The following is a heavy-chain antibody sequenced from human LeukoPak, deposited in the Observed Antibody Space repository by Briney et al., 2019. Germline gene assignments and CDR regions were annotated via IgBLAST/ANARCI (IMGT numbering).Heavy chain of an antibody. Sequence: SETLSLTCAVSGGSLSNDNWSWVREPVGKGVEWIGRFYSIGGTNYNPSLKSRVTMSVDTSKNQFSLKLNSVTAADTAVYYCARCPGYCTNGVWFDLCGRGTLITVSS. CDR1: GGSLSNDN. J-gene: IGHJ2*01. V-gene: IGHV4-4*07. D-gene: IGHD2-8*01. CDR2: FYSIGGT. CDR3: ARCPGYCTNGVWFDL.